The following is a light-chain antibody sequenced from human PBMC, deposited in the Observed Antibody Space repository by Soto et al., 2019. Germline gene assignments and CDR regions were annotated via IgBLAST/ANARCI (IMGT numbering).Light chain of an antibody. CDR3: QQRGDWPPIT. V-gene: IGKV3-11*01. CDR2: NAS. CDR1: QSFSTF. Sequence: EIVLTQSPATLSLSAGERAILSCRASQSFSTFLAWFQQKPGQPPRLLIYNASNRTSGIPARFSGSGSGTDFTLTISSLEPEDFAVYYCQQRGDWPPITFGQGTRLEIK. J-gene: IGKJ5*01.